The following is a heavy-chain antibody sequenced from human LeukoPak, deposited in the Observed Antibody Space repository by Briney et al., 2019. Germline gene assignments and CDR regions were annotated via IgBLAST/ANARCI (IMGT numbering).Heavy chain of an antibody. Sequence: GGSLRLSCAASGFTFSDYYMSWIRQAPGKGPEWVSYISSSGSTIYYADSVKGRFTISRDNAKNSLYLQMNRLRAEDTAVYYCARKAYCGGDCYSFDYWGQGTLVTVSS. V-gene: IGHV3-11*04. CDR3: ARKAYCGGDCYSFDY. J-gene: IGHJ4*02. CDR1: GFTFSDYY. D-gene: IGHD2-21*01. CDR2: ISSSGSTI.